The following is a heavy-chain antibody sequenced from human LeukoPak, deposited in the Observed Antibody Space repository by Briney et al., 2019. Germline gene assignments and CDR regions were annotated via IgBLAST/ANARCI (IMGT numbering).Heavy chain of an antibody. CDR1: GYTFTRYA. Sequence: GASVKVSCKASGYTFTRYAMHWVRQAPGQRLEWMGGIIPIFGTANCAQKFQGRVTITADESTSTAYMELSSLRSEDTAVYYCARDYYDSSGYSDYWGQGTLVTVSS. CDR2: IIPIFGTA. J-gene: IGHJ4*02. D-gene: IGHD3-22*01. V-gene: IGHV1-69*13. CDR3: ARDYYDSSGYSDY.